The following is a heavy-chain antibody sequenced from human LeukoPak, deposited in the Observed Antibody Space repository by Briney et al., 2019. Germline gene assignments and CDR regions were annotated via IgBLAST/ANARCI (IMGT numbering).Heavy chain of an antibody. Sequence: GGSLRLSCAASGFTFSSYGIHWVRQAPGKGLEWVAVIWYDGTNKYYADSVKGRFTISRDNSKNTLFLQMNNLRAEDTAVYYCASSYSYGYPYFDYWGQGTLVTVSS. CDR3: ASSYSYGYPYFDY. J-gene: IGHJ4*02. V-gene: IGHV3-33*01. CDR2: IWYDGTNK. D-gene: IGHD5-18*01. CDR1: GFTFSSYG.